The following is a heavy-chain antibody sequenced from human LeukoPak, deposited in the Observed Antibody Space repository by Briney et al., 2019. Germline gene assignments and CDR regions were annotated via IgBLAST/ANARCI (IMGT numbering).Heavy chain of an antibody. CDR1: GFTFDDYA. V-gene: IGHV3-9*01. CDR3: AKDLIAYSYGYAGRSNFDY. CDR2: ISWNSGSI. D-gene: IGHD5-18*01. Sequence: GGSLRLSCAASGFTFDDYAMHWVRQAPGKGLEWVSGISWNSGSIGYADSVKGHFTISRDNSKNTLYLQMNSLRAEDTAIYYCAKDLIAYSYGYAGRSNFDYWGQGTLVTVSS. J-gene: IGHJ4*02.